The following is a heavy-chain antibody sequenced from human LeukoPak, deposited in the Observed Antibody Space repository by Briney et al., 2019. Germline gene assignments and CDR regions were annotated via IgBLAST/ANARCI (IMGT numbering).Heavy chain of an antibody. CDR2: ISSSSSYI. V-gene: IGHV3-21*01. J-gene: IGHJ3*02. D-gene: IGHD1-7*01. CDR1: GFTVSSYS. Sequence: PGGSLRLSCAASGFTVSSYSMNWVRQAPGKGLEWVSSISSSSSYIYYADSVNGRFTISSDNAKNSLYLQMNIRRAEDTAVYYCASPWNYVGSDAFDIWGQGTMVTVSS. CDR3: ASPWNYVGSDAFDI.